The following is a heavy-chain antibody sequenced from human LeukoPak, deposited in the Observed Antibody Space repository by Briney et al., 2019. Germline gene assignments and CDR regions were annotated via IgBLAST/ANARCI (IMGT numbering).Heavy chain of an antibody. D-gene: IGHD5-24*01. CDR2: ISYDGSNK. CDR1: GFTFSSYA. V-gene: IGHV3-30-3*01. J-gene: IGHJ4*02. Sequence: GGSLRLSCAASGFTFSSYAMHWVRQAPGKGLEWVAVISYDGSNKYYADSVKGRFTISRDNSKNTLHLQMNSLRAEDTAVYYCARDGGVGDGYEAIDYWGQGTLVTVSS. CDR3: ARDGGVGDGYEAIDY.